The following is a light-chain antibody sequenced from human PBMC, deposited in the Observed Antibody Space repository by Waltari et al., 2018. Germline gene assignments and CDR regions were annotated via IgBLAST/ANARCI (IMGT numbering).Light chain of an antibody. CDR2: DAS. V-gene: IGKV1-33*01. Sequence: DIQMTQSPSSLSASVGDRVTITCQASQDISNYLNWLQQQPGRAPKLLIFDASTLASGVPARFSGSGSGTHFTFTIYSLQPEDIATYYCQQYDHLPLTFGGGTKVEIK. CDR3: QQYDHLPLT. J-gene: IGKJ4*01. CDR1: QDISNY.